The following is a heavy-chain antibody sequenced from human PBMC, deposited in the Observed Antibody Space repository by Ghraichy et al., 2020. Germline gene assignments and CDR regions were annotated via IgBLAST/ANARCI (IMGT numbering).Heavy chain of an antibody. J-gene: IGHJ4*02. V-gene: IGHV3-49*04. Sequence: GGSLRLSCITSGFTFGDHAMSWVRLAPGKGLEWVGFIRSKAYGGTSEVAASVRGRFTISRDDSQSVAYLQMDSLQTEDTAVYFCCREAPSYYDTSGYYYFDYWGPGTRVTASS. D-gene: IGHD3-22*01. CDR2: IRSKAYGGTS. CDR1: GFTFGDHA. CDR3: CREAPSYYDTSGYYYFDY.